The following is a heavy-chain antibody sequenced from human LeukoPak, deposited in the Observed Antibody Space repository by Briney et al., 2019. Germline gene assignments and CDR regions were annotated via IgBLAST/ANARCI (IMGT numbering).Heavy chain of an antibody. CDR2: INPNSGGT. D-gene: IGHD3-22*01. J-gene: IGHJ3*02. CDR1: GYTFTGYY. V-gene: IGHV1-2*04. Sequence: ASVKVSCKASGYTFTGYYMHWVRQAPGQGLEWMGWINPNSGGTNYAQKFQGWVTMTRDTSISTAYMELSRLRSDDTAVYYCARDLHYYDSSGYYSDDAFDIWGQGTMVTVSS. CDR3: ARDLHYYDSSGYYSDDAFDI.